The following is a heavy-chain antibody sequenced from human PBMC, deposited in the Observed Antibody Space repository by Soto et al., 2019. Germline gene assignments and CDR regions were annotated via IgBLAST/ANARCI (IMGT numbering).Heavy chain of an antibody. J-gene: IGHJ4*02. Sequence: SETLSLTCTVSGGSISSYYWSWIRQPPGKGLEWIGYIYHSGSTYYNPPLKSRVTISVDTSKSQFSLKLSSVTAADTAVYYCARGGWRQIDYWGQGTLVTVSS. D-gene: IGHD3-3*01. CDR1: GGSISSYY. CDR2: IYHSGST. V-gene: IGHV4-4*09. CDR3: ARGGWRQIDY.